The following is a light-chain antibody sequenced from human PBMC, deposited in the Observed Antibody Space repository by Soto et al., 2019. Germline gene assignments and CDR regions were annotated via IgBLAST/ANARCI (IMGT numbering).Light chain of an antibody. CDR1: SSDVGGFNY. CDR2: DVT. J-gene: IGLJ1*01. CDR3: NSYTSSSTYV. V-gene: IGLV2-14*03. Sequence: SALTQPASVSGSPGQSITISCTGTSSDVGGFNYVSWYQQHPGKAPKLMIYDVTNRPSGVSYRFSGSKSGNTASLIISGLQAEDEADYYCNSYTSSSTYVFGTGTKLTVL.